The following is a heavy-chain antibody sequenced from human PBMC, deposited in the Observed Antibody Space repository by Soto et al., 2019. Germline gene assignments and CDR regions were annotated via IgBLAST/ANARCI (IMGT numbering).Heavy chain of an antibody. CDR2: ISTSGGST. V-gene: IGHV3-23*01. Sequence: EVQLLESGGGLVQPGGSLRLSCAASGVTFSSYAMSWVRQAPGKGLEWVSVISTSGGSTYYADSVKGRFTISRDNSKNTLYLQMNSLRAEDTAVYYCAKGGSSYYFDYWGQGTLVTVSS. CDR3: AKGGSSYYFDY. J-gene: IGHJ4*02. CDR1: GVTFSSYA. D-gene: IGHD2-15*01.